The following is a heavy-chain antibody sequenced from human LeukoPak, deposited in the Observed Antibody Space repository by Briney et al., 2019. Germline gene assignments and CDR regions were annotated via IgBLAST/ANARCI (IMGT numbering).Heavy chain of an antibody. Sequence: PGGSLRLSCAPSGFTFSSYAMSWARQAPGKGREWVPAIIGSGGSTYYADSVKGRFTISRDNSKNTLYLQMNSLRAEDTAVYYCAKSRYDSSGYYNWFDPWGQGTLVTVSS. V-gene: IGHV3-23*01. D-gene: IGHD3-22*01. CDR1: GFTFSSYA. CDR3: AKSRYDSSGYYNWFDP. CDR2: IIGSGGST. J-gene: IGHJ5*02.